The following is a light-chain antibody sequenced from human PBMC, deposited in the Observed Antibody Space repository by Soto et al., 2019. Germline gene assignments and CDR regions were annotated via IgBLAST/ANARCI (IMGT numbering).Light chain of an antibody. CDR1: QSVTSSY. CDR2: GAS. CDR3: QQYGSSPRT. J-gene: IGKJ1*01. V-gene: IGKV3-20*01. Sequence: EIVLTQSPGTLSLSPGEGATLSCRASQSVTSSYLAWYQQKPGQAPRLLIYGASSRAIDIPHRFSGSGSGPDFTLTINRLEPEDFAVYYCQQYGSSPRTFGQGTKVEIK.